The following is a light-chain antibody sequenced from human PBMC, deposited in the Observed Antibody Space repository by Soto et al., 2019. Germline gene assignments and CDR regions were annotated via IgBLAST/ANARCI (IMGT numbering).Light chain of an antibody. J-gene: IGLJ3*02. CDR3: CSYAGDSAWV. CDR1: SSDVGSYKF. V-gene: IGLV2-23*01. Sequence: QSALTQPASVSGSPGQSITISCTGTSSDVGSYKFVSWYQQHPGKPPKLMIYEGSKRPPGVSNRFSGSKSGNTASLTISGLQAEDEADYYCCSYAGDSAWVFGGGTNLTVL. CDR2: EGS.